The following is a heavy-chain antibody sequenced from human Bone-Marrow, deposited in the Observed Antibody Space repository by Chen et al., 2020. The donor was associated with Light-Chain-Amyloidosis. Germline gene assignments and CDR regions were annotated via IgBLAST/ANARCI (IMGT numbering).Heavy chain of an antibody. Sequence: EVQLVESGGGLVKPGGSLRLSCAASGFTFHSYSMNWVRQAPGKGLEWVPSISPENYIYQADEREGPITNPRDNARNSGSLPMNNLGAGGPAIYYCSGGRLEVGNGGRFRIFDLRLFDYWGQGTPVTGS. CDR3: SGGRLEVGNGGRFRIFDLRLFDY. V-gene: IGHV3-21*04. J-gene: IGHJ4*02. D-gene: IGHD3-3*01. CDR2: ISPENYI. CDR1: GFTFHSYS.